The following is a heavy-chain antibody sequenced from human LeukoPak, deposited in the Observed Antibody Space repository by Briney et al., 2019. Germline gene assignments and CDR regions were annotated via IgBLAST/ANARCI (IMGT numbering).Heavy chain of an antibody. CDR3: ALHYEGDYYYYGMDV. J-gene: IGHJ6*02. Sequence: PSETLSLTCTVSGGSISSGGYYWSWIRQHPGKGLEWIGYIYYSGSTYYNPSLKSRVTISVDTSKNQFSLKLSSVTAADTAVYYCALHYEGDYYYYGMDVWGQGTTVTVSS. V-gene: IGHV4-31*03. D-gene: IGHD4-17*01. CDR1: GGSISSGGYY. CDR2: IYYSGST.